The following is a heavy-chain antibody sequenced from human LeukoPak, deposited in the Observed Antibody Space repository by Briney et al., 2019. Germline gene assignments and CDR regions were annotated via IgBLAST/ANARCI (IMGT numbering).Heavy chain of an antibody. Sequence: ASVKVSCKASGYTFTGYYMHWVRQAPGQGFEWMGWINPNSGGTNYAQKFQGRVTMTRDTSISTAYMELSRLRSDDTAVYYCARSITMVRGVIIGIDYWGQGTLVTVSS. CDR3: ARSITMVRGVIIGIDY. J-gene: IGHJ4*02. V-gene: IGHV1-2*02. CDR1: GYTFTGYY. D-gene: IGHD3-10*01. CDR2: INPNSGGT.